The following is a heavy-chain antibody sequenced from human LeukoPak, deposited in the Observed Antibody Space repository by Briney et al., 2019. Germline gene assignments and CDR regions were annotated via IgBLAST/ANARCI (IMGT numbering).Heavy chain of an antibody. J-gene: IGHJ4*02. D-gene: IGHD6-19*01. Sequence: GGSLSLSCAASGLTFSIYSMNWVRQAPGKGLEWFSSISSSSSYIYYADSVKGRFTISRDNDKNSLYLQMNSLRAEDTAVYYCARVDYSSGWYGFDYWGQGTLVTVSS. CDR3: ARVDYSSGWYGFDY. CDR2: ISSSSSYI. CDR1: GLTFSIYS. V-gene: IGHV3-21*01.